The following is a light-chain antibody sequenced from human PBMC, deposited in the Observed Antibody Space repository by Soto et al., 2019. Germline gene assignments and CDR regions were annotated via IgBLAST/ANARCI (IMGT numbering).Light chain of an antibody. J-gene: IGKJ5*01. CDR2: GAA. Sequence: VSLKPAARATLSCRASQSGSSNLAWYHQKPGQAPTRLLYGAATRATGIPARFIGSGAGTEFTLTIISLLSEEDVVYYWHQETNCPPITFGQGT. CDR1: QSGSSN. V-gene: IGKV3-15*01. CDR3: HQETNCPPIT.